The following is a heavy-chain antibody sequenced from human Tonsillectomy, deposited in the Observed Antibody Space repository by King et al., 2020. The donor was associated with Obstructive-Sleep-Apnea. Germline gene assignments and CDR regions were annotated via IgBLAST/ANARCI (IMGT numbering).Heavy chain of an antibody. CDR1: GFTFSSYS. Sequence: VQLVESGGGVVQPGRSLRLSCAGSGFTFSSYSMHWVRQAPGKGLEWVAFISYDGSSKYYSDSVKGRFTISRDNSKHTLYLQMNSLRAEDTAVYYCAVVVVAAIGALDYWGQGTLVTVSS. D-gene: IGHD2-15*01. CDR3: AVVVVAAIGALDY. CDR2: ISYDGSSK. J-gene: IGHJ4*02. V-gene: IGHV3-30*04.